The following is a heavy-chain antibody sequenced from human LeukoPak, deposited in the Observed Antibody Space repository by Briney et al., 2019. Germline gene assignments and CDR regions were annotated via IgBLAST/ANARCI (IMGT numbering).Heavy chain of an antibody. V-gene: IGHV4-39*01. Sequence: ASETLSLTCTVSGVSISSSNSYWGWIRQPPGKGLEWIGSIYYSGNTYYNASLKSQVSISIDTSKNQFSLKLTSVTAADTAVYYCARQTGSGLFILPGGQGTLVTVSS. D-gene: IGHD3/OR15-3a*01. CDR2: IYYSGNT. J-gene: IGHJ4*02. CDR3: ARQTGSGLFILP. CDR1: GVSISSSNSY.